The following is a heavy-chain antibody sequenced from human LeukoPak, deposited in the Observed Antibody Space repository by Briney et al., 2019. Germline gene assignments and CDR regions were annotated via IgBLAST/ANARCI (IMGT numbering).Heavy chain of an antibody. CDR3: ARAWGYSYVDY. CDR2: INHSGST. D-gene: IGHD5-18*01. Sequence: PSETLSLTCAVYGGSFSGYYWSWIRRPPGKGLEWIGEINHSGSTNYNPSLKSRVTISVDTSKNQFSLKLSSVTAADTAVYYCARAWGYSYVDYWGQGTLVTVSS. V-gene: IGHV4-34*01. CDR1: GGSFSGYY. J-gene: IGHJ4*02.